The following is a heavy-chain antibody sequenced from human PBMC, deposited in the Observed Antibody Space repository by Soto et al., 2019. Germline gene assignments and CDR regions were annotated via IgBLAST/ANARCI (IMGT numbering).Heavy chain of an antibody. CDR1: GGSISSFA. V-gene: IGHV1-69*12. D-gene: IGHD6-19*01. J-gene: IGHJ5*02. CDR3: ARDDGSGWFFEAA. Sequence: QVQLVQSGAEVKKPGSSVKVSCKASGGSISSFAISWVRQAPGQGLDWMGGIIPIFDSANYAQKFQGRVTIIADASTSTVYMELSSRRSEDTVVYYCARDDGSGWFFEAAWGQGTLVTVSS. CDR2: IIPIFDSA.